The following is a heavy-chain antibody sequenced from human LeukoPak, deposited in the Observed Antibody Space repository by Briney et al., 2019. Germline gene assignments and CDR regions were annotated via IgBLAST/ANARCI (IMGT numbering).Heavy chain of an antibody. CDR3: ARTPTTVVTYYFDY. Sequence: SETLSLTCAVSGYSISSGYYWGWIRQPPGKGLEWIGSIYHSGSTYYNPSLKSRVTISVDTSKNQFSLKLSSVTAADTAVYYCARTPTTVVTYYFDYRGQGTVVTVSS. CDR1: GYSISSGYY. J-gene: IGHJ4*02. V-gene: IGHV4-38-2*01. CDR2: IYHSGST. D-gene: IGHD4-23*01.